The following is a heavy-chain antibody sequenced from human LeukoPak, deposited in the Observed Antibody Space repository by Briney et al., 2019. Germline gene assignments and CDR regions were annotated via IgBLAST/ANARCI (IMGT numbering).Heavy chain of an antibody. Sequence: GGSLRLSCAASGFTFSRYWMHWVRQAPGKGLVWVSRINSDGSFTTYADSVEGRFTISRDNSKNTLYLQMNTLRAEDTAIYYCARDRYRSGCMDVWGQGTTVTVS. V-gene: IGHV3-74*01. CDR3: ARDRYRSGCMDV. CDR2: INSDGSFT. J-gene: IGHJ6*02. CDR1: GFTFSRYW. D-gene: IGHD6-19*01.